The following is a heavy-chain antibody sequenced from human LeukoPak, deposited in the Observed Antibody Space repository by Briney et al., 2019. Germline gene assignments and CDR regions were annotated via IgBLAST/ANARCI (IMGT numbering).Heavy chain of an antibody. CDR3: AKGTYYYDSSGYYLDY. V-gene: IGHV3-9*01. CDR2: ISWNSGSI. D-gene: IGHD3-22*01. J-gene: IGHJ4*02. CDR1: GFTFDDYA. Sequence: PGGSLRLSCAASGFTFDDYAMHWVRQAPGKGLEWVSGISWNSGSIGYADSVKGRFTISRDNTKNSLYLQMNSLRAEDTALYYCAKGTYYYDSSGYYLDYWGQGTLVTVSS.